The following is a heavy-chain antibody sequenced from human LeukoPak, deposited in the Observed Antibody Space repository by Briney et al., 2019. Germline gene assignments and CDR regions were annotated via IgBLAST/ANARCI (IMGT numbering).Heavy chain of an antibody. V-gene: IGHV3-66*01. J-gene: IGHJ6*02. CDR2: IYSGGST. Sequence: PGGSLRLSCAASGFTVSSNYMSWVRQAPGKGLEWVSVIYSGGSTYYADSVKGRFTISRDNSKNTLYLQMNSLRVEDTAVYYCARLAYYDSSGYPYYYGMDVWGQGTTVTVSS. CDR3: ARLAYYDSSGYPYYYGMDV. D-gene: IGHD3-22*01. CDR1: GFTVSSNY.